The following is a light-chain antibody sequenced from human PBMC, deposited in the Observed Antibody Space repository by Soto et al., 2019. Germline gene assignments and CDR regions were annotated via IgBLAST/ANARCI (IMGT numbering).Light chain of an antibody. Sequence: QSALTQPASVSGSPAQSITISCNGTSSDVGGYNYVSWYQQHPGKAPKLMIYEVSKRPSGVSNRFSGSKSGNTASLTISGLQAEDEADYYCSSYTSSSTLVFGTGTKLTVL. V-gene: IGLV2-14*01. CDR3: SSYTSSSTLV. CDR2: EVS. CDR1: SSDVGGYNY. J-gene: IGLJ1*01.